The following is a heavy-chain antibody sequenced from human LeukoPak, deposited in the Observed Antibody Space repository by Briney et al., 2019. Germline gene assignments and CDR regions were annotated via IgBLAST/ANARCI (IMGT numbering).Heavy chain of an antibody. CDR2: ISGSGGST. D-gene: IGHD1-26*01. Sequence: PGGSLRLSCAASGFTFSSYGMHWVRQAPGKGLEWVAVISGSGGSTYYADSVKGRFTISRDNSKNTLYLQMNSLRAEDTAVYYCAKDLHTGMGGYWGQGTLVTVSS. J-gene: IGHJ4*02. V-gene: IGHV3-23*01. CDR3: AKDLHTGMGGY. CDR1: GFTFSSYG.